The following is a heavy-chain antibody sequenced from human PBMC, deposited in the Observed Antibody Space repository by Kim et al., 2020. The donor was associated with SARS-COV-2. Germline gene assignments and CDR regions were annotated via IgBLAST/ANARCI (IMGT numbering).Heavy chain of an antibody. V-gene: IGHV6-1*01. Sequence: SQTLSLTCAISGDSVSSNSAAWNWIRQSPSRGLEWLGRTYYRSKWYNDYAVSVKSRITINPDTSKNPFSLQLNSVTPEDTAVYYCAATMTTVPWSTSDYYYGMDVWGQGTTVTVSS. J-gene: IGHJ6*02. CDR1: GDSVSSNSAA. D-gene: IGHD4-17*01. CDR3: AATMTTVPWSTSDYYYGMDV. CDR2: TYYRSKWYN.